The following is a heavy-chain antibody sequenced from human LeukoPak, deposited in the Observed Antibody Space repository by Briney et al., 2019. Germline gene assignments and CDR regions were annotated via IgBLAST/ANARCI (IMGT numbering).Heavy chain of an antibody. Sequence: SVRVSCKASGDTFSSHAISWVRQAPGQGLEWMGGIIPIFGTANYAQKFQGRVTITADKSTSTAYMELSSLRSAATAVYSCARGQYYYGSGSYYNFDYWGQGTLVTVSS. D-gene: IGHD3-10*01. J-gene: IGHJ4*02. CDR3: ARGQYYYGSGSYYNFDY. V-gene: IGHV1-69*06. CDR2: IIPIFGTA. CDR1: GDTFSSHA.